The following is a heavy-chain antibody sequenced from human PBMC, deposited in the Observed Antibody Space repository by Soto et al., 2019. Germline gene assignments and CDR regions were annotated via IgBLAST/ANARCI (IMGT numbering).Heavy chain of an antibody. CDR3: TTGQLLWFGELSGRDVGN. V-gene: IGHV3-15*01. CDR1: GFTFSNAW. D-gene: IGHD3-10*01. J-gene: IGHJ4*02. Sequence: EVQLVESGGGLVKPGGSLRLSCAASGFTFSNAWMSWVRQAPGKGLEWVGRIKSKTDGGTTDYAAPVKGRFTISRDDSKNTLYLQMNSLKTEDTAVYYCTTGQLLWFGELSGRDVGNWGQGTLVTVSS. CDR2: IKSKTDGGTT.